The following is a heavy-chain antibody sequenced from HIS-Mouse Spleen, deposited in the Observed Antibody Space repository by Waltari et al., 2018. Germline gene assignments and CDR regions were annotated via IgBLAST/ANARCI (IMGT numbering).Heavy chain of an antibody. CDR2: MYYSGRT. CDR3: AREIPYSSSWYDWYFDL. J-gene: IGHJ2*01. D-gene: IGHD6-13*01. V-gene: IGHV4-39*07. CDR1: GGSISSSSYY. Sequence: QLQLQESGPGLVKPSETLSLTCTVSGGSISSSSYYWGWIRQPPGKGLAWIGSMYYSGRTYYTPSLKSRVRISVDTSKNHFSLKLSSVTAADTAVYYCAREIPYSSSWYDWYFDLWGRGTLVTVSS.